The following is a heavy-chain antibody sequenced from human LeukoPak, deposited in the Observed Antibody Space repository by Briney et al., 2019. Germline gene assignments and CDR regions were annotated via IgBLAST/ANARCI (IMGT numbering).Heavy chain of an antibody. D-gene: IGHD5-18*01. Sequence: ASVKVSCKASGYTFTSYDINWVRQPTGEGLEWMGWIKPNSRNTGYAQKVQGRVTMTRNTPISTAYMELSSQRSEDTAVYYCARGLRYSEWTLWGQGTLVTVSS. CDR2: IKPNSRNT. CDR1: GYTFTSYD. J-gene: IGHJ4*02. V-gene: IGHV1-8*01. CDR3: ARGLRYSEWTL.